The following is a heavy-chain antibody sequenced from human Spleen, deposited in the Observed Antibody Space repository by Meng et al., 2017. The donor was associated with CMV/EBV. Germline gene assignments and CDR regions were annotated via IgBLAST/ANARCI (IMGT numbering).Heavy chain of an antibody. J-gene: IGHJ4*02. CDR1: AYTFTGYY. Sequence: GESLKISCKASAYTFTGYYMHWVRQAPGQGLEWMGWINPNTGGTNYAQKFQGRVTMTRDTSISTAYMELSRLRSDDTAVYYCARDPPKGYYDNMGDYWGQGTLVTVSS. CDR3: ARDPPKGYYDNMGDY. D-gene: IGHD3-22*01. V-gene: IGHV1-2*02. CDR2: INPNTGGT.